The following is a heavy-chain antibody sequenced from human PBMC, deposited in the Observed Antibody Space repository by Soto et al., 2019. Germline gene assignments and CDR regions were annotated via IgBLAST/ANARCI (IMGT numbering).Heavy chain of an antibody. CDR2: IYHSGST. D-gene: IGHD3-22*01. V-gene: IGHV4-38-2*01. CDR3: ARNTTYYSDLTPSDRVGYFVS. J-gene: IGHJ4*02. CDR1: GYSISSGYY. Sequence: SETLSLTCAVSGYSISSGYYWDWIRQPPGKGLEWIATIYHSGSTHYNPSLKSRVTISVDTSQNQFSLKLSSVTAADTAVYYCARNTTYYSDLTPSDRVGYFVSWGQGAPVTVSS.